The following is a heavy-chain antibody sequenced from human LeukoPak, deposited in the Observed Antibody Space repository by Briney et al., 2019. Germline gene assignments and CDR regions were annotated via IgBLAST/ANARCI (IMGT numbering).Heavy chain of an antibody. CDR2: TYYRSKWYN. Sequence: SQTLSLTCAISGDSVSSNSDAWNWIRQSPLRGLEWLGRTYYRSKWYNDYAVSVKSRITVTPDTSKNQFSLQLNSVTPEDTAIYNCAREDTKGWSANFDSWGQGPLVTVS. CDR3: AREDTKGWSANFDS. D-gene: IGHD6-19*01. CDR1: GDSVSSNSDA. V-gene: IGHV6-1*01. J-gene: IGHJ4*02.